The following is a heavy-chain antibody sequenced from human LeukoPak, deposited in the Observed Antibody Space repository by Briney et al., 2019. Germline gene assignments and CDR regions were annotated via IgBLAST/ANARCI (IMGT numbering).Heavy chain of an antibody. CDR2: IYSGGST. CDR3: ARDRVDYDFWSGYYSPGVGDFDY. CDR1: GFTVSSNY. J-gene: IGHJ4*02. V-gene: IGHV3-66*01. D-gene: IGHD3-3*01. Sequence: GGSLRLSCAASGFTVSSNYMSWVRQAPGKGLEWVSVIYSGGSTYYADSVKGRFTISRDNSKNTLYLQMNSLRAEDTAVYYCARDRVDYDFWSGYYSPGVGDFDYWGQGTLVTVSS.